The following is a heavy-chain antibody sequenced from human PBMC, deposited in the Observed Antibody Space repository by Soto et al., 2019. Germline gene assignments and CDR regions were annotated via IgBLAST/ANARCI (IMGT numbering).Heavy chain of an antibody. V-gene: IGHV4-4*02. D-gene: IGHD5-18*01. J-gene: IGHJ4*02. CDR2: IYHSGST. CDR1: GVSISSSNW. CDR3: ARGPGYSYGYADY. Sequence: SETLSLTCAVSGVSISSSNWWSWVRQPPGKGLEWIGEIYHSGSTNYNPSLKSRVTISVDKSKNQFSLKLSSVTAADTAVYYCARGPGYSYGYADYWGQGTLVTVSS.